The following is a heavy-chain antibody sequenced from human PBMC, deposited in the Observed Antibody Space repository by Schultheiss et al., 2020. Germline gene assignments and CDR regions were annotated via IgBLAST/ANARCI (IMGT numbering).Heavy chain of an antibody. CDR2: IYYSGST. Sequence: SETLSLTCTVSGGSISSGDYYWSWIRQPPGKGLEWIGYIYYSGSTYYNPSLKSRVTISVDTSKNQFSLKLSSVTAADTAVYYCARGCYGGYYYYYYMDVWGKGTTVTVSS. CDR1: GGSISSGDYY. D-gene: IGHD3-16*01. V-gene: IGHV4-30-4*01. CDR3: ARGCYGGYYYYYYMDV. J-gene: IGHJ6*03.